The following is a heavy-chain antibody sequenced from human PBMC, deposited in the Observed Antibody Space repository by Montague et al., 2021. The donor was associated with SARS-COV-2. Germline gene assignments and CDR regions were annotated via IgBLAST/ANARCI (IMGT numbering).Heavy chain of an antibody. V-gene: IGHV4-39*07. CDR3: ARDDIVLQGVTKGMDV. D-gene: IGHD3-10*01. Sequence: SETLSLTCTVSGGSISSSNYYWGWIRQPPGKGPERIGNMYYSGSTYYNPSLKSRVTISIDTSKNQFSLKLSSVTAADTAVYYCARDDIVLQGVTKGMDVWGQGTTVTVSS. CDR1: GGSISSSNYY. J-gene: IGHJ6*02. CDR2: MYYSGST.